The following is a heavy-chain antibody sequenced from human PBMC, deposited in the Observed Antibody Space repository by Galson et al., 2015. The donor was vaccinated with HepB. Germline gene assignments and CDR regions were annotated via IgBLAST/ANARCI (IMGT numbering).Heavy chain of an antibody. Sequence: SLRLSCAASGFTFSSYGMHWVRQAPGKGLEWVAVISYDGSNKYYADSVKGRFTISRDNSKNTLYLQMNSLRAEDTAVYYCAKARSQSWSGANFDYWGQGTLVTVSS. CDR2: ISYDGSNK. D-gene: IGHD3/OR15-3a*01. V-gene: IGHV3-30*18. CDR3: AKARSQSWSGANFDY. J-gene: IGHJ4*02. CDR1: GFTFSSYG.